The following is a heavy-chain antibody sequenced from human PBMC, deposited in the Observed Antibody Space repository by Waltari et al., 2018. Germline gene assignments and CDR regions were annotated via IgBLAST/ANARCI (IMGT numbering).Heavy chain of an antibody. Sequence: DVQLVESGGGLVQPGGSLRLSCEGSGFSITTYSMNWVRLAPGKGVEWVSFIRGSRSRGFYYAESVKGRFTVSRDNDKNSLYLQMNNLRAEDTALYYCARIRGTLGHYYAMDVWGHGTTVTVSS. CDR1: GFSITTYS. J-gene: IGHJ6*02. CDR3: ARIRGTLGHYYAMDV. V-gene: IGHV3-48*04. CDR2: IRGSRSRGF. D-gene: IGHD1-26*01.